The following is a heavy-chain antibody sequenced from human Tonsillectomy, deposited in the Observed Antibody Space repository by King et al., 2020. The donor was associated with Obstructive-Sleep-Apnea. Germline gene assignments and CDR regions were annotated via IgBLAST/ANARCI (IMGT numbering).Heavy chain of an antibody. D-gene: IGHD1-1*01. Sequence: VQLVQSGAEVKKPGESLKISCKNSGYGFATFWIGWVRQMPGKGLEWVGIIYPGDSDSRYSPSFEGQVKISVDRSINTAYLQGSSLQASDTAMYYCVGFTTTHFASWGQGTLVTVSS. V-gene: IGHV5-51*01. CDR3: VGFTTTHFAS. CDR1: GYGFATFW. J-gene: IGHJ4*02. CDR2: IYPGDSDS.